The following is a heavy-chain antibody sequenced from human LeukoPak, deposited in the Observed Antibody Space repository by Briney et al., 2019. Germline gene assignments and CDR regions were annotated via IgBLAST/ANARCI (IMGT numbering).Heavy chain of an antibody. D-gene: IGHD6-19*01. CDR3: ARDTWDGAVAAYFDY. CDR1: GFTLISYA. Sequence: SGGSRRLSCEASGFTLISYAISWVRQAPGKGLAWVSVIYSSGGTAYADSVKGRFTISRDNSKNTLYLQMNSLRAEDTAVYYCARDTWDGAVAAYFDYWGQGTLVTVS. CDR2: IYSSGGT. V-gene: IGHV3-53*01. J-gene: IGHJ4*02.